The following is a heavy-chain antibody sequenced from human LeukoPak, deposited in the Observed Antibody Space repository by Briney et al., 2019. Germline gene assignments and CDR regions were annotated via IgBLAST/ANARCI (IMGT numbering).Heavy chain of an antibody. Sequence: ASVKVSCKVSGYTLTELSMHWVRQAPGKGLEWMGGFDPGDGETIYAQKFQGRVTMTEDTSTDTAYMELSRLRSDDTAVYYCARDPCSGGSCSTMDWFDPWGQGTLVTVSS. CDR2: FDPGDGET. V-gene: IGHV1-24*01. D-gene: IGHD2-15*01. CDR1: GYTLTELS. CDR3: ARDPCSGGSCSTMDWFDP. J-gene: IGHJ5*02.